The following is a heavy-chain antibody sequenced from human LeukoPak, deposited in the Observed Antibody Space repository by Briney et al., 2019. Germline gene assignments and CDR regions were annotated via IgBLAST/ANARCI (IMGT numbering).Heavy chain of an antibody. J-gene: IGHJ4*02. CDR2: FYTSGST. Sequence: SETLSLTCTVSGDSISTYYWSWIRQPAGKGLEWIGRFYTSGSTSYNPSLKSRVTMSVDTSKNQFSLKLTSVTAANTAVYYCARGGGIAVAAIWGQGTLVTVSS. D-gene: IGHD6-19*01. CDR1: GDSISTYY. CDR3: ARGGGIAVAAI. V-gene: IGHV4-4*07.